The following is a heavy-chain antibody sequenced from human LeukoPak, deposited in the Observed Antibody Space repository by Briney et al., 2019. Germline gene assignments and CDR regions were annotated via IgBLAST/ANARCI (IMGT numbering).Heavy chain of an antibody. CDR2: VKNDGSEK. D-gene: IGHD4-11*01. CDR1: GFTFSDYW. V-gene: IGHV3-7*01. CDR3: RGGHYSDYA. Sequence: GGSLRLSCAASGFTFSDYWMNWVRQAPGKGLEWVANVKNDGSEKYYVDSVKGRFTISRDNAKNTLFLHMSRLRVEDTAVYYCRGGHYSDYAWGQGALVTVSS. J-gene: IGHJ5*02.